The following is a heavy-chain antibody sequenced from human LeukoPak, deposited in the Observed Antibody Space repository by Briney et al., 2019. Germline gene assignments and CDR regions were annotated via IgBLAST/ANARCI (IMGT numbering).Heavy chain of an antibody. CDR3: AKASSGYYYYYMDV. Sequence: GGSLRLSCAASGFTFSSYGMHWVRQAPGKGLEWVAVISYDGSNKYYADSVKGRFTISRDNAKNSLYLQMNSLRAEDMALYYCAKASSGYYYYYMDVWGKGTTVTVSS. V-gene: IGHV3-30*18. J-gene: IGHJ6*03. CDR2: ISYDGSNK. D-gene: IGHD6-25*01. CDR1: GFTFSSYG.